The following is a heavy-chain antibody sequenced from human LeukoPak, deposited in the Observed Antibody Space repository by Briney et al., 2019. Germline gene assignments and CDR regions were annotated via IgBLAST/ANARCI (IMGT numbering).Heavy chain of an antibody. CDR1: GYTFTSYD. V-gene: IGHV1-8*03. D-gene: IGHD3-10*01. J-gene: IGHJ4*02. CDR3: ARGGRRGSGSYYKSLLNY. Sequence: GASVKVSCKASGYTFTSYDINWVRQATGQGLEWMGWMNPNSGNTGYAQKFQGRVTITRNTSISTAYMELSSLRSEDTAVYYCARGGRRGSGSYYKSLLNYWGQGTLVTVSS. CDR2: MNPNSGNT.